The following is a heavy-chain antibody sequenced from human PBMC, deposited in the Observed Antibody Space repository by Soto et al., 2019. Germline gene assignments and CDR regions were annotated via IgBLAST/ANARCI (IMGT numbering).Heavy chain of an antibody. J-gene: IGHJ5*02. V-gene: IGHV3-48*03. CDR3: ARKMYSNRGWLDP. D-gene: IGHD6-13*01. CDR1: GFTFSSYD. Sequence: GGSLRLSCAASGFTFSSYDMNWVRQAPGKGLEWVSYITSSGSLIYYADSVRGRFTISRDNAKNSLYLQMNSLRAEDTGVYYCARKMYSNRGWLDPCGQGTLVTVYS. CDR2: ITSSGSLI.